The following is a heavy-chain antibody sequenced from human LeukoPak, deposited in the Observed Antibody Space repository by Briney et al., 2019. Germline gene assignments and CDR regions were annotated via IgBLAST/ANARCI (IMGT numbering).Heavy chain of an antibody. V-gene: IGHV4-59*01. J-gene: IGHJ1*01. CDR1: GGSISSYY. CDR3: ARTDSSGYYFQH. Sequence: NPSETLSLTCTVSGGSISSYYWSWIRQPPGKGLEWIGYIYYSGSTKYNPSLESRVTISVDTSKNQFSLKLSSVTAADTAVYYCARTDSSGYYFQHWGQGTLVTVSS. D-gene: IGHD3-22*01. CDR2: IYYSGST.